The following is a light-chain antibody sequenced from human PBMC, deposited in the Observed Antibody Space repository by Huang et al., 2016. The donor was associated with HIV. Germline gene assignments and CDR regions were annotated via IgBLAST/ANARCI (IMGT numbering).Light chain of an antibody. Sequence: ETVLTQSPDTLSLSPGERATLSCRASQSVNSYLAWYQQKPGQTPRLLIYDASNRATGSPARFSGSGSGTDFTLTISSLGPEDFAVYYCQQRKYWPPITFGQGTRLEIK. V-gene: IGKV3-11*01. CDR2: DAS. J-gene: IGKJ5*01. CDR1: QSVNSY. CDR3: QQRKYWPPIT.